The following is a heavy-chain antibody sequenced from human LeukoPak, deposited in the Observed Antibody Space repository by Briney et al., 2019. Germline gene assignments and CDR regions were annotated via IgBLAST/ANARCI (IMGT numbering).Heavy chain of an antibody. J-gene: IGHJ6*02. Sequence: SQTLSLTCAVSGDSVSSNSAAWNWIRQSPSRGLEWLGRTYYKSKWYNDYALSVKSRITISPDTSKNQFSLQLNSVTPEDTAVYYCAREPQNGDYYGMDVWGQGTTVTVSS. CDR3: AREPQNGDYYGMDV. CDR2: TYYKSKWYN. D-gene: IGHD2-8*01. CDR1: GDSVSSNSAA. V-gene: IGHV6-1*01.